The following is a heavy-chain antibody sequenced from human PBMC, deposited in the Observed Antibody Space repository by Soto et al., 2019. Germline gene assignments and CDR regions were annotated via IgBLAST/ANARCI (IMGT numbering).Heavy chain of an antibody. D-gene: IGHD6-13*01. CDR1: GFTVSSNY. J-gene: IGHJ6*02. CDR2: IYSGGST. V-gene: IGHV3-53*01. Sequence: PGGSLRLSCAASGFTVSSNYMSWVRQAPGKGLEWVSVIYSGGSTYYADSVKGRFTISRDNSKNTLYLQMNSLRAEDTAVYYCGRAGIAPYYYYGMDVWGQGTTVTVSS. CDR3: GRAGIAPYYYYGMDV.